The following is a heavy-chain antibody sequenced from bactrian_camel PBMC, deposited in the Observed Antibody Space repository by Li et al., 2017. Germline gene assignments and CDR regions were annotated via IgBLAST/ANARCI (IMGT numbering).Heavy chain of an antibody. J-gene: IGHJ4*01. CDR1: GVTINSYC. CDR2: IDRFGRT. CDR3: AADLRAGGALARLTPAYKY. Sequence: VQLVESGGGSVQTGGSLRLSCAVSGVTINSYCLAWFRQVPGKEREWVSYIDRFGRTMYKASAQGRFTISKDTAKNTLYLQMNSLKSEDTAMYYCAADLRAGGALARLTPAYKYRGQGTQVTVS. V-gene: IGHV3S9*01. D-gene: IGHD4*01.